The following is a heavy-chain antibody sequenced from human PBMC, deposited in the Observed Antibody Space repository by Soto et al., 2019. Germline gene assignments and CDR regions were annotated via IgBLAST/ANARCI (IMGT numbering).Heavy chain of an antibody. Sequence: RRSRAACRFTLSSHAMSWLRQAPPKGLECVSAISGSGGSTYYADSVKGRFTISRDNSKNRLYLQMSSLRAEDTAVYYCGSFDSDIVVVVAANGKLAFDIWGQGTMVTVSS. CDR3: GSFDSDIVVVVAANGKLAFDI. V-gene: IGHV3-23*01. D-gene: IGHD2-15*01. CDR2: ISGSGGST. CDR1: RFTLSSHA. J-gene: IGHJ3*02.